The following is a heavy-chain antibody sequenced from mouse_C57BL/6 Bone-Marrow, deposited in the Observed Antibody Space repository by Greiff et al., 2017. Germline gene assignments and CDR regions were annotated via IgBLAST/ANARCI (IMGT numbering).Heavy chain of an antibody. CDR2: ISDGGSYT. CDR1: GFTFSSYA. V-gene: IGHV5-4*03. D-gene: IGHD2-1*01. J-gene: IGHJ2*01. Sequence: EVKLQESGGGLVKPGGSPKLSCAASGFTFSSYAMSWVRQTPEKRLEWVATISDGGSYTYYPDNVKGRFTISRDNAKNNLYLQMSHLKSEDTAMYYCARGGNGDYWGQGTTLTVSS. CDR3: ARGGNGDY.